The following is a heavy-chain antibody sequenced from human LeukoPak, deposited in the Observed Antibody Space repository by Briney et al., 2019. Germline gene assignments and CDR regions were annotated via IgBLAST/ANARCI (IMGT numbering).Heavy chain of an antibody. CDR2: IYTSGST. Sequence: SETLSLTCTVSGGSISSYYWSWIRQPAGKGLEGIGRIYTSGSTNCNPSLKSRVNMSVDTSKNHFSLKLRSVTAADTAVYYCARDQDYYDSSGYSFDYWGQGTLVTVSS. CDR1: GGSISSYY. D-gene: IGHD3-22*01. J-gene: IGHJ4*02. V-gene: IGHV4-4*07. CDR3: ARDQDYYDSSGYSFDY.